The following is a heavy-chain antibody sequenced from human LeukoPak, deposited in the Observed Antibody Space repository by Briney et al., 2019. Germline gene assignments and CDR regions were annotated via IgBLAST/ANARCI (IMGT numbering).Heavy chain of an antibody. V-gene: IGHV3-7*03. Sequence: GGSLRLSCAASGFTFSSYWMSWVRQAPGKGLEWVADIKQDGSEKYYVDSVKGRFTISRDNAKNSLYLQMNSLRAEDTAVYYCAREVVVVSLYYFDYWAREPWSPSPQ. D-gene: IGHD2-15*01. J-gene: IGHJ4*02. CDR3: AREVVVVSLYYFDY. CDR1: GFTFSSYW. CDR2: IKQDGSEK.